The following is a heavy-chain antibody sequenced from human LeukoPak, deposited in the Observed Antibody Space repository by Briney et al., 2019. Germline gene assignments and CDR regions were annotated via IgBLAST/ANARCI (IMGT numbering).Heavy chain of an antibody. Sequence: GASVKVSCKASGYTFTSYYMHWVRQAPGQGLEWMGIINPSGGSTSYAQKFQGRVTMTRDMSTSTVYMEPSSLRAEDTAVYYCARDQGCSGGSCYAPNAFDIWGQGTMVTVSS. CDR1: GYTFTSYY. D-gene: IGHD2-15*01. CDR2: INPSGGST. V-gene: IGHV1-46*01. J-gene: IGHJ3*02. CDR3: ARDQGCSGGSCYAPNAFDI.